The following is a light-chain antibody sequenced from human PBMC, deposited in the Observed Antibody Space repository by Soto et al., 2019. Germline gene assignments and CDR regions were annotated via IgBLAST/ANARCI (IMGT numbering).Light chain of an antibody. CDR3: ASYAGSGTDNYV. J-gene: IGLJ1*01. CDR2: EVT. CDR1: SSDVGFYNF. V-gene: IGLV2-8*01. Sequence: QSALTQPPSASGSPGQSLTISCTGTSSDVGFYNFVSWYQQRPGKAPKLVIYEVTKRPSGVPDRFSGSKSGSTASLTVSGLQADDEADYYCASYAGSGTDNYVFGSGTKLTVL.